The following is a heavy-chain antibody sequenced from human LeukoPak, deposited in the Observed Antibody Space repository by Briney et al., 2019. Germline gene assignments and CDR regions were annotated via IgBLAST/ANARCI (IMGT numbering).Heavy chain of an antibody. D-gene: IGHD3-22*01. J-gene: IGHJ4*02. Sequence: SETLSLTCTVSGGSISSYYWSWLRQPPGKGLEWIGYIYYSGSTNYNPSLKSRVTISVDTSKNQFSLKLSSVTAADTAVYYCARGQSYDSSGYYYYVDYFDYWGQGTLVTVSS. CDR1: GGSISSYY. CDR3: ARGQSYDSSGYYYYVDYFDY. V-gene: IGHV4-59*01. CDR2: IYYSGST.